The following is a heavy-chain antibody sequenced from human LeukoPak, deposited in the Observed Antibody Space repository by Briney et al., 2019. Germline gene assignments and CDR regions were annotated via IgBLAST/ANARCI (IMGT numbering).Heavy chain of an antibody. CDR3: ARRRRIQLWLQPFDY. V-gene: IGHV4-34*01. CDR2: INHSGST. CDR1: GGSFSGYY. Sequence: PSETLSLTCAVYGGSFSGYYWSWIRQPPGKGLEWIGEINHSGSTNYNPSLKSRVTISVDTSKNQFSLKLSSVTAADTAVYYCARRRRIQLWLQPFDYWGQGTLVTVSS. J-gene: IGHJ4*02. D-gene: IGHD5-18*01.